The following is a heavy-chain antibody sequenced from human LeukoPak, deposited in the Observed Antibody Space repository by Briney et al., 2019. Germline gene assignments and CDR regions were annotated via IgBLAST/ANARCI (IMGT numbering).Heavy chain of an antibody. CDR3: ARQTPRQQLVNDAFDI. V-gene: IGHV3-48*03. J-gene: IGHJ3*02. Sequence: PGGSLRLSCAASRFTFSSYEMNWVRQAPGKGLEWFSYISSSGSKYHADSVKGRFTISRDNAKNSLYLQLNSLRAEDTAVYYCARQTPRQQLVNDAFDIWGQGTMVTVSS. CDR1: RFTFSSYE. CDR2: ISSSGSK. D-gene: IGHD6-13*01.